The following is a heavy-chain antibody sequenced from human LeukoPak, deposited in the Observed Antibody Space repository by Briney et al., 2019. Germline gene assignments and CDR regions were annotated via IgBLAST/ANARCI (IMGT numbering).Heavy chain of an antibody. Sequence: SVKVSCKASGGTFSSYAISWVRQAPGQGLEWMGGIIPIFGTANYAQKFQGRVTITADESTSTAYMELSSLRSEDTAVYYCAKGKLPLLDYYYYMDVWGKGTTVTISS. CDR1: GGTFSSYA. CDR3: AKGKLPLLDYYYYMDV. CDR2: IIPIFGTA. J-gene: IGHJ6*03. V-gene: IGHV1-69*13. D-gene: IGHD2-8*02.